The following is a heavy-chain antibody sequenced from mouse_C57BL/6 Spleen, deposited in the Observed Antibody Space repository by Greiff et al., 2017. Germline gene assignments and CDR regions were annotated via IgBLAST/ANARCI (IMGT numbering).Heavy chain of an antibody. CDR1: GFNLKDYY. Sequence: EVTLVESGAELVKPGASVKLSCTASGFNLKDYYMHWVKQRTEQGLEWIGRIDPEAGETKSAPQLQGKATITTDTSDNTAYLQLNSMTSEDTAVDYCARRDYYGSSLFDYWGQGTTLTVSS. V-gene: IGHV14-2*01. D-gene: IGHD1-1*01. J-gene: IGHJ2*01. CDR3: ARRDYYGSSLFDY. CDR2: IDPEAGET.